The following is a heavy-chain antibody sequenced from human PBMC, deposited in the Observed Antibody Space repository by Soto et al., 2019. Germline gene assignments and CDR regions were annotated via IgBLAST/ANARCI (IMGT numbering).Heavy chain of an antibody. D-gene: IGHD3-10*01. CDR3: TVWGSGNDFGAA. CDR2: SKNKADSYTT. J-gene: IGHJ4*02. CDR1: GFTFSDHY. V-gene: IGHV3-72*01. Sequence: EVQLVESGGGLVQPGGSLRLSCAASGFTFSDHYMDWVRQAPGKGLEWVGRSKNKADSYTTEYAAYVKGRLTISGDGSKNALFLQMNSLKTEGTAVYYCTVWGSGNDFGAAWGQGILVTVSS.